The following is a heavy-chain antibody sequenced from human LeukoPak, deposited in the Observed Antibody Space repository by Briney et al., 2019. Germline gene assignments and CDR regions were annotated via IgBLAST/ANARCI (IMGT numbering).Heavy chain of an antibody. CDR1: GGSISSGDYS. D-gene: IGHD5-24*01. J-gene: IGHJ4*02. V-gene: IGHV4-61*08. Sequence: SQTLSLTCTVSGGSISSGDYSWSWIRQPPGKGLEWIGYISNYGNTNYNPSLKSRVTISVDTSKNQFSLRLSSVTAADTAVYYRARKRDGYNDRPFDYWGLGTLVTVSS. CDR3: ARKRDGYNDRPFDY. CDR2: ISNYGNT.